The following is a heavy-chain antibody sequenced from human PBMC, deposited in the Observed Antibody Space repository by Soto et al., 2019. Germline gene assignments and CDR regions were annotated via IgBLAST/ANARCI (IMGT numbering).Heavy chain of an antibody. Sequence: SETLSLTCTVSGGSISSYYWSWIRQPAGKGLEWIGRIYTSGSTNYNPSLKSRVTMSVDTSKNQFSLKLSYVTAADTAVYYCARGDRLVSSGSDLDYWGQGNLVTVSS. CDR2: IYTSGST. D-gene: IGHD3-22*01. CDR3: ARGDRLVSSGSDLDY. J-gene: IGHJ4*02. V-gene: IGHV4-4*07. CDR1: GGSISSYY.